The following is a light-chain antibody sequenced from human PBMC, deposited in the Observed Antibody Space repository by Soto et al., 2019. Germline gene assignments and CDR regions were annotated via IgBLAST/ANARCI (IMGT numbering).Light chain of an antibody. J-gene: IGLJ2*01. V-gene: IGLV1-47*01. CDR1: SSNIGSNY. CDR3: AAWDDSLSGLVV. Sequence: QSVLTQPPSASGTPGQRVTISCSGSSSNIGSNYVYWYQQLPGTAPKLLIYRNNQRPSGVPDRFSGSKSGTSASPAISGLRSEDEADYYCAAWDDSLSGLVVFGGGTQLTVL. CDR2: RNN.